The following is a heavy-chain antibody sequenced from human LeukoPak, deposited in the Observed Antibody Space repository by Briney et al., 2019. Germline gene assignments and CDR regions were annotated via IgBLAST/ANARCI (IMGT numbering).Heavy chain of an antibody. J-gene: IGHJ6*03. CDR3: ASQWLSGNYYYYMDV. Sequence: PGGSLRLSCAASGFSFDSSAMHWVRQAPGKGLDWVADVSYDGSNKYYADSVKGRFTISRDNSKNTLYLQMNSLRTEDTAVYYCASQWLSGNYYYYMDVWGKGTTVTVSS. D-gene: IGHD6-19*01. CDR2: VSYDGSNK. CDR1: GFSFDSSA. V-gene: IGHV3-30-3*01.